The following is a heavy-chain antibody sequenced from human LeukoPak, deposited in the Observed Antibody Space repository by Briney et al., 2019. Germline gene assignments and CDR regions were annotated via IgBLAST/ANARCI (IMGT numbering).Heavy chain of an antibody. CDR3: ARRGQYDGIDS. CDR2: IYFSGST. Sequence: SETLSLTCTVSGGSVNSGGYYWSWIRQYPGRGLEWIGYIYFSGSTFYNPSFESRVFISLDTSKNQFSLRLSSVTAADTAVYYCARRGQYDGIDSWGQGTLVTVSS. D-gene: IGHD3-10*01. J-gene: IGHJ5*01. CDR1: GGSVNSGGYY. V-gene: IGHV4-31*03.